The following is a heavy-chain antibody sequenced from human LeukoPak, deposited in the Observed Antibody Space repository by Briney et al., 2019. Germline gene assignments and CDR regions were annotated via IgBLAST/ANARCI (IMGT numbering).Heavy chain of an antibody. V-gene: IGHV4-39*07. J-gene: IGHJ4*02. CDR3: ATYSGTFYKATFDY. Sequence: SETLSLTCTVSGGSISKSAYYWGWIRQPPGKGLEWIGNVYSIGSTYFSPSLRSRVTISLDASKNQFSLKLRSVTAADTAVYYCATYSGTFYKATFDYWGQGTLVTVSS. CDR2: VYSIGST. CDR1: GGSISKSAYY. D-gene: IGHD3-10*01.